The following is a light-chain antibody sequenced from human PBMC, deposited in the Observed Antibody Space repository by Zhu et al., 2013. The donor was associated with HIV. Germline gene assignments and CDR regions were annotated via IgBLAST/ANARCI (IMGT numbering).Light chain of an antibody. J-gene: IGKJ1*01. CDR2: KTS. CDR3: QQYLYVPHT. Sequence: IQMTQSPSSLSASVGDRVNITCLASQSVSIWLAWYQQKPGKAPKLLVYKTSTLESGVPSRFSASGSGIEFTLTINSLQPDDFATYFCQQYLYVPHTFGQGTKVEIK. CDR1: QSVSIW. V-gene: IGKV1-5*03.